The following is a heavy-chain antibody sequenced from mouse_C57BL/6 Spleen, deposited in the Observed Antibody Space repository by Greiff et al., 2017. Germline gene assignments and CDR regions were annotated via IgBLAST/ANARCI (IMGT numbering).Heavy chain of an antibody. CDR3: TTAIYYGSSSFAY. Sequence: EVKLMESGGGLVQPGGSMKLSCAASGFTFSDAWMDWVRQSPEKGLEWVAAIRNNANNHATYYAECVKGRFTISRDDSKSSVYLQMNSLRAEDTGIYYCTTAIYYGSSSFAYWGQGTLVTVSA. D-gene: IGHD1-1*01. CDR2: IRNNANNHAT. V-gene: IGHV6-6*01. CDR1: GFTFSDAW. J-gene: IGHJ3*01.